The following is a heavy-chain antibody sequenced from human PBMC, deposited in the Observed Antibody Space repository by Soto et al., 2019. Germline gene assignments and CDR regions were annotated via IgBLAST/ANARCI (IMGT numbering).Heavy chain of an antibody. V-gene: IGHV1-24*01. CDR3: ATYIVLMVYAGGSYFDY. CDR1: GYTLTELS. D-gene: IGHD2-8*01. Sequence: ASVKVSCKVSGYTLTELSMHSVRQAPGKGLEWMGGFDPEDGETIYAQKFQGRVTMTEDTSTDTAYMELSSLRSEDTAVYYCATYIVLMVYAGGSYFDYWGQGTLVTVSS. J-gene: IGHJ4*02. CDR2: FDPEDGET.